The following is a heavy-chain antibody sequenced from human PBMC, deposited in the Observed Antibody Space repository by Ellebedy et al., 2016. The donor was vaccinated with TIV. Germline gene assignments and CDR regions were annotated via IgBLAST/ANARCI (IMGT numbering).Heavy chain of an antibody. J-gene: IGHJ4*02. CDR1: GFYW. CDR2: INPEETTT. D-gene: IGHD2-8*01. CDR3: AKPFLMVYAPFDY. V-gene: IGHV3-74*01. Sequence: GESLKISCAGSGFYWMHWVRQAPGKGLVWVSRINPEETTTNYADSVRGRFAISRDNSKNTLYLQMNSLRAEDTAVYYCAKPFLMVYAPFDYWGQGTLVTVSS.